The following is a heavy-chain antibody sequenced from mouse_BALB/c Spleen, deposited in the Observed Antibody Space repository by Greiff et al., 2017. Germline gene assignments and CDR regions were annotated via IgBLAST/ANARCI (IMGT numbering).Heavy chain of an antibody. J-gene: IGHJ3*01. D-gene: IGHD2-2*01. CDR1: GYTFTDYN. Sequence: EVQLQESGPELVKPGASVKISCKASGYTFTDYNMHWVKQSHGKSLEWIGYIYPYNGGTGYNQKFKSKATLTVDNSSSTAYMELRSLTSEDSAVYYCARGGYDTPFAYWGQGTLVTVSA. CDR3: ARGGYDTPFAY. V-gene: IGHV1S29*02. CDR2: IYPYNGGT.